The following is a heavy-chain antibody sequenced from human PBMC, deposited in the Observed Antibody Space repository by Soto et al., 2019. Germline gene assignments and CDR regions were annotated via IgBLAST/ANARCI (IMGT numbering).Heavy chain of an antibody. Sequence: EVQLLVSGGGLVQPGGSLRLSCAASGFTFNNYAMTWVRQAPGKGLEWVSAISGGGDTTSYADSVKGRFTVSRDGSKNTLYLQMSSLRAEDTALYYWAKGRGGSGSRTPRVDFWGQGTLVTVSS. CDR1: GFTFNNYA. J-gene: IGHJ4*02. V-gene: IGHV3-23*01. D-gene: IGHD3-10*01. CDR3: AKGRGGSGSRTPRVDF. CDR2: ISGGGDTT.